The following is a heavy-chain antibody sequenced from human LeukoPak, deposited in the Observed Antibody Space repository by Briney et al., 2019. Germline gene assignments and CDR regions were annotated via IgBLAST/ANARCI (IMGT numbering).Heavy chain of an antibody. Sequence: SETLSLTCTVSGGSISSYYWSWIRQPAGKGLEWIGRIYTSGSTNYNPSLKSRVTMSVDTSKNQFSLKLSSVTAADTAVYYCARAGYTSGWYYFDYWGQGTLVTVSS. J-gene: IGHJ4*02. CDR3: ARAGYTSGWYYFDY. CDR1: GGSISSYY. V-gene: IGHV4-4*07. D-gene: IGHD6-19*01. CDR2: IYTSGST.